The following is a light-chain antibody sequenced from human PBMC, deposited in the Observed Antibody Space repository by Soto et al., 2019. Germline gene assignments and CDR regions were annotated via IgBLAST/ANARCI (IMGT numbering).Light chain of an antibody. V-gene: IGKV1-5*03. Sequence: DIQMTQSPSALSASVGDRVTITCRASQSISSWLAWYQQKPGKAPNLLISKASSLESGVPSRFSGSGSGTEFTLTNSSLQPDDFATYYCQQHNTSPFTFGPGTKVDIK. CDR2: KAS. CDR3: QQHNTSPFT. CDR1: QSISSW. J-gene: IGKJ3*01.